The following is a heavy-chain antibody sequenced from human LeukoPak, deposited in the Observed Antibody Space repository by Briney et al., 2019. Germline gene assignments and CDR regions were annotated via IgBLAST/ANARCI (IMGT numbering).Heavy chain of an antibody. CDR2: ISGSCGST. V-gene: IGHV3-23*01. CDR3: ATERITIFGVANGGHEYFQH. J-gene: IGHJ1*01. CDR1: GFTFSSYA. D-gene: IGHD3-3*01. Sequence: PGGSLILSCASSGFTFSSYAMSWVRQAPGKGLGLVSAISGSCGSTYYADSVKGRFTISRDNSKNTLYLQMHILRAEDTAVYYCATERITIFGVANGGHEYFQHWGQGTLVTVSS.